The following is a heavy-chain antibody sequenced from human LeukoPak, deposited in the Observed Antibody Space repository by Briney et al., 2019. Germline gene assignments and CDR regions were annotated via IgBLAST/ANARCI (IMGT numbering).Heavy chain of an antibody. CDR1: GFTFSSYS. CDR3: ARDPVGATTPDC. CDR2: ISSSSSYI. J-gene: IGHJ4*02. V-gene: IGHV3-21*01. Sequence: GGSLRLSCAASGFTFSSYSMNWVRRAPGKGLEWVSSISSSSSYIYYADFVKGRFTISRDNAKNSLYLQMNSLRAEDTAVYYCARDPVGATTPDCWGQGALVTVSS. D-gene: IGHD1-26*01.